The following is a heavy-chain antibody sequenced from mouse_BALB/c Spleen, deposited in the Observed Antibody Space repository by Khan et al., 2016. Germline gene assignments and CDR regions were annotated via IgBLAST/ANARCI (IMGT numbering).Heavy chain of an antibody. D-gene: IGHD2-2*01. CDR1: GYSITSDYA. CDR3: TRWIRGALDY. Sequence: VQLKESGPGLVKPSQSLSLTCTVTGYSITSDYAWNWIRQFPGNKLEWMGYISYSGSTNYNPSLKSRISITRDTSKNQFFLQLNSVTTEDTATYYCTRWIRGALDYWGQGTSVTVSS. CDR2: ISYSGST. V-gene: IGHV3-2*02. J-gene: IGHJ4*01.